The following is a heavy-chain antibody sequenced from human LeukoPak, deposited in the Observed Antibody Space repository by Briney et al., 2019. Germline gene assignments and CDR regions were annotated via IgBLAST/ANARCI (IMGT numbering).Heavy chain of an antibody. Sequence: FYSNSVRGQFTISRDNSKNTVSLQMNNLRPEDTAVYYCAGEIFGSGSYPDFWGQGTLVTVSS. D-gene: IGHD3-10*01. CDR3: AGEIFGSGSYPDF. J-gene: IGHJ4*02. V-gene: IGHV3-33*01.